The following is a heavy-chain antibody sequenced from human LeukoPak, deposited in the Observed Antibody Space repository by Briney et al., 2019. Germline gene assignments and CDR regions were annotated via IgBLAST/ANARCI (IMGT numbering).Heavy chain of an antibody. V-gene: IGHV4-4*07. CDR1: GGSIINYY. Sequence: PSETLSLTCTVSGGSIINYYWSWVRQPAGKGLEWIGRIFSSGSTDYNPSLKSRVTMSVDTSKNRFSLKLTSMTAADTAVYYCARRKVLPTAVDAFDIWGQGTMVTVSS. CDR2: IFSSGST. J-gene: IGHJ3*02. D-gene: IGHD2-2*01. CDR3: ARRKVLPTAVDAFDI.